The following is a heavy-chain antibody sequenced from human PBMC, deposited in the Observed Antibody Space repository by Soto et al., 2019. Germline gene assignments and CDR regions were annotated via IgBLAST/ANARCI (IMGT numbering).Heavy chain of an antibody. V-gene: IGHV3-23*01. J-gene: IGHJ6*02. CDR2: ISGSGGST. CDR1: GFTFSSYA. Sequence: GGSLRLSCAASGFTFSSYAMSWVRQAPGKGLEWVSAISGSGGSTYYADSVKGRFTISRDNSKNTLYLQMNSLRAEDTAVYYCAQHCFLTTHVGYYYYYGMDVWGQGTTVTVSS. CDR3: AQHCFLTTHVGYYYYYGMDV. D-gene: IGHD4-17*01.